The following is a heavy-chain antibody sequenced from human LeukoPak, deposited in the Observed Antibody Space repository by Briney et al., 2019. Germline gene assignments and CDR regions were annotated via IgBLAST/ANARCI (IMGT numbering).Heavy chain of an antibody. CDR1: GGSISRYY. D-gene: IGHD6-19*01. CDR2: IYYSGST. V-gene: IGHV4-59*01. J-gene: IGHJ4*02. CDR3: ARDGWLGY. Sequence: SETLSLTCTVSGGSISRYYWSWIRQPPGKGLEWIGYIYYSGSTNYNPSLKSRVTISVDTSKNQFSLKLTSVTAADTAVYYCARDGWLGYWGQGTLVTVSS.